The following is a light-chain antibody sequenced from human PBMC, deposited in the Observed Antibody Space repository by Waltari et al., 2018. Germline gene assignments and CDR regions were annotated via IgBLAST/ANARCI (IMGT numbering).Light chain of an antibody. J-gene: IGKJ1*01. CDR2: AAS. CDR1: QGISSA. Sequence: DVQMTQSPPPVSAPVGDRLTITCRASQGISSALALYQQKPGKAPKLLIYAASTLQDGIPSRFSGSGSGTDFTLTISSLQPEDFATYYCQQGDTVPPTFGQGTKVEIK. V-gene: IGKV1-12*01. CDR3: QQGDTVPPT.